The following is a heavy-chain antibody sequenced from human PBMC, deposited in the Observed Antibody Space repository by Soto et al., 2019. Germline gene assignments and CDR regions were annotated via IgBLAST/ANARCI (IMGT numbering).Heavy chain of an antibody. Sequence: QVHLVQSGAEVRKPGSSVKVSCKSSGGTSSTYTISWVRQAPGQGLEWMGRIIAVLGITNYAQSFQGRVTITADKSTSTAYMELSSLRSEDTAVYYCAREEGTLTYDYWGQGTLVTVSS. J-gene: IGHJ4*02. V-gene: IGHV1-69*08. CDR2: IIAVLGIT. CDR3: AREEGTLTYDY. CDR1: GGTSSTYT. D-gene: IGHD3-16*01.